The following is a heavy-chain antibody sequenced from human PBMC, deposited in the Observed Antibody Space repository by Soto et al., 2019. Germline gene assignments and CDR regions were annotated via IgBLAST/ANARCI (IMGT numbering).Heavy chain of an antibody. J-gene: IGHJ6*02. CDR2: IYPGDSDT. Sequence: GEALKISCMGSGYKVSTWHNFTSYWIAWVRQMPGEGLEWMGIIYPGDSDTRYSPSFQGQVTISADKSISTAYLQWSSLKASDTAMYYCARHYYGSGSSPIQTSGMDVWGQGTTVTVSS. CDR3: ARHYYGSGSSPIQTSGMDV. D-gene: IGHD3-10*01. CDR1: GYKVSTWHNFTSYW. V-gene: IGHV5-51*01.